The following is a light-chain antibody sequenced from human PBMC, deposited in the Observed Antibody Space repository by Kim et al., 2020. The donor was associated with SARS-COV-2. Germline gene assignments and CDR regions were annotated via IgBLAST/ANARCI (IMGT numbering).Light chain of an antibody. CDR1: VLAKKY. V-gene: IGLV3-27*01. CDR3: YSAADNNLALV. J-gene: IGLJ3*02. CDR2: KDS. Sequence: PGQTARITCSGDVLAKKYARWFQQKPGQAPVLVIYKDSERPSGIPERFAGSSSGTTVTLTISGAQVEDEADYYCYSAADNNLALVFGGGTQLTVL.